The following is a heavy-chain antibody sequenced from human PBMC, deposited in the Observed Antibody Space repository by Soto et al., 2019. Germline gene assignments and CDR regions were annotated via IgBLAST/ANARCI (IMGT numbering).Heavy chain of an antibody. D-gene: IGHD3-10*01. CDR2: INPAGSVT. CDR1: GISFINHY. J-gene: IGHJ5*02. CDR3: ARESMVRGVINHTNWFDP. Sequence: ASVKVSCKASGISFINHYVHWVRQAPGQGLEWMGVINPAGSVTVYALKLQDRVTVTRDTSTSTAYMELSSLRSEDTAVYYCARESMVRGVINHTNWFDPWGQGTLVTVS. V-gene: IGHV1-46*01.